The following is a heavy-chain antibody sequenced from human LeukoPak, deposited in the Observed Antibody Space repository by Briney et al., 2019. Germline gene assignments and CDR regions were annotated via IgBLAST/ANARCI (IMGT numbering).Heavy chain of an antibody. V-gene: IGHV3-53*05. CDR2: IYSGGST. CDR1: GFTVSSNY. D-gene: IGHD6-19*01. CDR3: AKDIGIMAGIAVAGFDY. Sequence: PGGSLRLSCAPSGFTVSSNYMSWVRQAPGEGLEWVSVIYSGGSTYYADSVKGRFTISRDNAKNSLYLQMNSLRAEDTALYYCAKDIGIMAGIAVAGFDYWGQGTLVTVSS. J-gene: IGHJ4*02.